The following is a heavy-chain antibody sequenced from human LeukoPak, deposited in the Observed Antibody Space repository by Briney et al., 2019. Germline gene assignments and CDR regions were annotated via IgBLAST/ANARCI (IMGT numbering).Heavy chain of an antibody. J-gene: IGHJ4*02. CDR3: AKDQGASSYSFDY. V-gene: IGHV3-7*03. D-gene: IGHD1-26*01. Sequence: GGSLRLSCATSGFTFHKSWMTWVRQAPGKGLEWVTNMNDDGREKYYVESVKGRFTISRDNSKNTLYLQMDTLTAEDTAVYYCAKDQGASSYSFDYWGRGTLVTVSS. CDR2: MNDDGREK. CDR1: GFTFHKSW.